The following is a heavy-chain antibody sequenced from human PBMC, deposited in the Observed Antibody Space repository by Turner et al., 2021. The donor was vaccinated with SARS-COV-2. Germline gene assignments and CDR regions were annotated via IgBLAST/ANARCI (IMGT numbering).Heavy chain of an antibody. Sequence: QVQLVESGGGVVQTGTSLRLSWVAPGVIFSNYAMHWVRQAPGKGLEWVAIISYDGSDDYYADYVKGRLAISRDNSKNTMFLQMSRLRGDDTALYSGVPWAKMVWGVISDFWGPGTLVTVSS. CDR1: GVIFSNYA. J-gene: IGHJ4*02. D-gene: IGHD3-10*01. CDR3: VPWAKMVWGVISDF. V-gene: IGHV3-30*03. CDR2: ISYDGSDD.